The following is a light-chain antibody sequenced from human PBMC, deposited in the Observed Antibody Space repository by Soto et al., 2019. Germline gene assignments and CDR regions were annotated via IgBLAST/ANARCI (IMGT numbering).Light chain of an antibody. CDR2: DVS. V-gene: IGLV2-14*03. J-gene: IGLJ2*01. Sequence: QSVLTQPVSVSGSPGQSITISCTGTSSDVGGYNFVSWYQQHPGQVPKLLIYDVSNRPSGISNRFSGSKSGNTASLTISGLQTEDEADYYCGSYTTRTTLVFGGGTKVTVL. CDR1: SSDVGGYNF. CDR3: GSYTTRTTLV.